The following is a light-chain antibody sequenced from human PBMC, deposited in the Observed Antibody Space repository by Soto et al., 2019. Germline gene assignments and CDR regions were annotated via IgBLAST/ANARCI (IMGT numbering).Light chain of an antibody. CDR2: GAS. CDR1: QSISSSY. V-gene: IGKV3-20*01. J-gene: IGKJ1*01. Sequence: EIVLTQSPGTLSLSPGERATLSCRASQSISSSYLAWYQQIPGQAPRLLIYGASSRATGIPDRFSSSGSGTDFTLTISRLEPEDFALYYYQQYDSSPLTFGQGTKVEIK. CDR3: QQYDSSPLT.